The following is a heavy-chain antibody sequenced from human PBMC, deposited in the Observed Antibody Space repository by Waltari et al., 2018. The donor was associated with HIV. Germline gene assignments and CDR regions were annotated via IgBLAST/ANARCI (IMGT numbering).Heavy chain of an antibody. CDR3: VRQPLRHDL. Sequence: EVKLVESGGGAVQAGGSLRMSCGGSGFAFPFPDMDWVRQTPGKGLEWVAQISYDAREKFHGDSVRGRFVVSRDNARNSIFLQMNNLRDDDTGVYFCVRQPLRHDL. CDR1: GFAFPFPD. V-gene: IGHV3-7*01. CDR2: ISYDAREK. J-gene: IGHJ2*01.